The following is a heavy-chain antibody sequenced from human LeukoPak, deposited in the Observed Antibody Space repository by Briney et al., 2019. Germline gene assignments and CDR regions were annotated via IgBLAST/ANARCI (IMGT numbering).Heavy chain of an antibody. V-gene: IGHV4-34*01. D-gene: IGHD2-21*02. J-gene: IGHJ5*02. CDR3: ARGKVVTAIRRRGWFDP. Sequence: PSETLSLTCAVYGGSFSGYYWSWIRQPPGKGLEWIGEINHSGSTNYNPSLKSRATISVDTSKNQFSLKLSSVTAADTAVYYCARGKVVTAIRRRGWFDPWGQGTLVTVSS. CDR2: INHSGST. CDR1: GGSFSGYY.